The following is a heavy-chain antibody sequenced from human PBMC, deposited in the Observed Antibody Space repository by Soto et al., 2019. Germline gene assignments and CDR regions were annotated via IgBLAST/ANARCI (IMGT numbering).Heavy chain of an antibody. V-gene: IGHV3-7*01. D-gene: IGHD3-16*01. CDR2: IKEDGSEI. CDR3: ARDIGFDYVN. Sequence: PRWSLRLSCSVSVFNVMSYWMSWFRQAPGKGLEWVASIKEDGSEIYYLHSVRGRFSISRDSAGNALHLTMNYLSAEDTGVYFCARDIGFDYVNWGQGTLVTVS. CDR1: VFNVMSYW. J-gene: IGHJ4*02.